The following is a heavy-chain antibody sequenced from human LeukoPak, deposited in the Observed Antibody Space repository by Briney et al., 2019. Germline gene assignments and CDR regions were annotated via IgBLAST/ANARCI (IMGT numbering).Heavy chain of an antibody. V-gene: IGHV1-2*02. Sequence: ASVKVSCKASGYTFTGYYIHWVRQAPGQGLEWMGWINSNTGGTDYAQNFQGRVSMTRDTSINTAYMELSSLKSDDTAVYYCARRIWFGEPQFDYWGQGTLVTVSS. D-gene: IGHD3-10*01. CDR2: INSNTGGT. CDR3: ARRIWFGEPQFDY. J-gene: IGHJ4*02. CDR1: GYTFTGYY.